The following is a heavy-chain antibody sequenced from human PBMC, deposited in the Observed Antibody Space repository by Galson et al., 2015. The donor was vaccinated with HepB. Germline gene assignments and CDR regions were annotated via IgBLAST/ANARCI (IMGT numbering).Heavy chain of an antibody. CDR1: GFTFDDYA. CDR3: AKDWGSSWSSYWYFDL. CDR2: ISWNSGSI. Sequence: SLRLSCAASGFTFDDYAMHWVRQAPGKGLEWVSGISWNSGSIGYADSVKGRFTISRDNAKNSLYLQMNSLRAEDTALYYCAKDWGSSWSSYWYFDLWGRGTLVTVSS. V-gene: IGHV3-9*01. J-gene: IGHJ2*01. D-gene: IGHD6-13*01.